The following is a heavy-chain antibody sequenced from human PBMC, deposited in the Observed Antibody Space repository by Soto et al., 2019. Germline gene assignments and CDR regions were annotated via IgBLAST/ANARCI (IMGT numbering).Heavy chain of an antibody. D-gene: IGHD2-2*01. CDR3: ARDCSSTSCYLD. J-gene: IGHJ4*02. Sequence: HPGGSLRLSCAASGFTFSSYAMSWVRQAPGKGLEWVSAISGSSGSTYYADSVKGRFTISRDNSKNTLYLQMNSLRAEVTAVYYCARDCSSTSCYLDWGQGTLVTVSS. CDR2: ISGSSGST. CDR1: GFTFSSYA. V-gene: IGHV3-23*01.